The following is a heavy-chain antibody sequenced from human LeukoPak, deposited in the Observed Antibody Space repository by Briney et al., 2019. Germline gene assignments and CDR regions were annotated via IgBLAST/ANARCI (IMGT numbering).Heavy chain of an antibody. V-gene: IGHV4-39*07. CDR3: ARDDYGSGSYFPLRY. CDR1: GDSISSGDYY. J-gene: IGHJ4*02. D-gene: IGHD3-10*01. Sequence: PSQTLSLTRTVSGDSISSGDYYWSWIRQPAGKGLEWIGSIYYSGSTYYNPSLKSRVTISVDTSKNQFSLKLSSVTAADTAVYYCARDDYGSGSYFPLRYWGQGTLVTVSS. CDR2: IYYSGST.